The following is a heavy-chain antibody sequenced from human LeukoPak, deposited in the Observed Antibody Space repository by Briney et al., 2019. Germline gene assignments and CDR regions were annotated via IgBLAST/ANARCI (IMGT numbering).Heavy chain of an antibody. CDR1: GFTFSSYS. CDR3: VPGEWFYFDY. Sequence: GGSLRLSCAASGFTFSSYSMNWVRQAPGKGLEWVSYISSSSSTIYYADSVKGRFTISRDNAKNLLYLQMNSLRAEDTAVYYCVPGEWFYFDYWGQGTLVTASS. D-gene: IGHD3-3*01. CDR2: ISSSSSTI. V-gene: IGHV3-48*01. J-gene: IGHJ4*02.